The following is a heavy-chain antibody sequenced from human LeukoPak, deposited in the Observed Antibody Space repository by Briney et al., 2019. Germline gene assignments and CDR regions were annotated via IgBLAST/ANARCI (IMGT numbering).Heavy chain of an antibody. Sequence: SQTLSLTCTVSGGSISSGSYYWSWIRQPAGKGLEWIGRTYTSGSTNYNPSLKSRVTISVDTSKNQFSLKLSSVTAADTAVYYCARSTGQYYYDSSGYGYYGYWGQGTLVTVSS. V-gene: IGHV4-61*02. CDR1: GGSISSGSYY. D-gene: IGHD3-22*01. CDR2: TYTSGST. J-gene: IGHJ4*02. CDR3: ARSTGQYYYDSSGYGYYGY.